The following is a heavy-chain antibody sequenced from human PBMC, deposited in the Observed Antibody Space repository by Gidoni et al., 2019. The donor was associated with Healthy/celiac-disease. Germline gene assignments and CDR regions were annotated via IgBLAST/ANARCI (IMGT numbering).Heavy chain of an antibody. D-gene: IGHD1-26*01. V-gene: IGHV3-30*18. CDR2: ISYDGSNK. Sequence: QVQLVESGGGVVQPGRSLRLSCAASGFTFSSYGMHWVRQAPGKGLEWVAVISYDGSNKYYADSVKGRFTISRDNSKNTLYLQMNSLRAEDTAVYYCAKDLLRRIVGANLYYYYGMDVWGQGTTVTVSS. CDR1: GFTFSSYG. J-gene: IGHJ6*02. CDR3: AKDLLRRIVGANLYYYYGMDV.